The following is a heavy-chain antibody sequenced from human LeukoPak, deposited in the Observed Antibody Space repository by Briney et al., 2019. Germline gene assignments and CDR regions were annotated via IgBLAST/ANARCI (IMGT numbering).Heavy chain of an antibody. J-gene: IGHJ4*02. CDR2: INGNGGYT. CDR1: GFTFSSYA. V-gene: IGHV3-23*01. D-gene: IGHD3-10*01. Sequence: PGGSLRLSCAASGFTFSSYAMNWVRRAPGKGLEWVSAINGNGGYTYYADSVKGRFTLSRDNSKNTLYLQMNSLRAEDTAVYYCAKDRHFFGSGRPGLDYWGQGTLVTVSS. CDR3: AKDRHFFGSGRPGLDY.